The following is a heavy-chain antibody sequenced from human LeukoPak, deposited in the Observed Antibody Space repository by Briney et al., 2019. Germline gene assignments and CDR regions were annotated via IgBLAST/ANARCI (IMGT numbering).Heavy chain of an antibody. CDR1: GFTFSGYS. V-gene: IGHV3-21*01. CDR3: ARGSRVSDY. Sequence: GGSLRLSCAASGFTFSGYSMNWVRLAPGKGLEWVSSISSSSSYIYYADSVEGRFTISRDNAKNSLYLQMSSLRAEDTAVYYCARGSRVSDYWGQGTLVTVSS. CDR2: ISSSSSYI. D-gene: IGHD3-10*01. J-gene: IGHJ4*02.